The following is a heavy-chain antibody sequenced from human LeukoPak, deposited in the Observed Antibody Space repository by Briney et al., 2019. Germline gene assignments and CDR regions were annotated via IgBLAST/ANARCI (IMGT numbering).Heavy chain of an antibody. CDR3: ARVPVSGSGSYFDY. CDR2: IYYSGSI. D-gene: IGHD3-10*01. V-gene: IGHV4-59*01. Sequence: SETLSLICTVSGASISSYYWSWIRQPPGKGLEWIGDIYYSGSIKYNPSLKSRVTISVDTSKNQFSLKLSSVTAADTAVYYCARVPVSGSGSYFDYWGQGTLVTVSS. J-gene: IGHJ4*02. CDR1: GASISSYY.